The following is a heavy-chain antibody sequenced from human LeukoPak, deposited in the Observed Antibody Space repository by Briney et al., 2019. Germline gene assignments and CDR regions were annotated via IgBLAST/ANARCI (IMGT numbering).Heavy chain of an antibody. CDR2: IYYTGST. CDR1: GGSISYHF. Sequence: PSQTLSLTCTVSGGSISYHFWSWIRQPPGKGLEWIGYIYYTGSTRYNPSLASRVTISVDTSKNQFSLKLNSVTAADTAVYYCAKYVYFSLDFWGQGSLVTVSS. CDR3: AKYVYFSLDF. D-gene: IGHD1-14*01. V-gene: IGHV4-59*11. J-gene: IGHJ4*02.